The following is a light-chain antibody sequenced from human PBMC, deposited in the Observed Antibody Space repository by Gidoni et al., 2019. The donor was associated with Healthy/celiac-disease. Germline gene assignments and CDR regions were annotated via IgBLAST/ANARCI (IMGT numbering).Light chain of an antibody. V-gene: IGLV1-40*01. Sequence: QSVLTQPPLVSGAPGQRVTISCTGRSSNIGAGYDVHWYQQLPGTAPKLLIYGNSNRPSGVPDRFSGSKSGTSASLAITGLQAEDEADYYCQSYDSSLSVWVFGGGTKLTVL. CDR2: GNS. CDR3: QSYDSSLSVWV. J-gene: IGLJ3*02. CDR1: SSNIGAGYD.